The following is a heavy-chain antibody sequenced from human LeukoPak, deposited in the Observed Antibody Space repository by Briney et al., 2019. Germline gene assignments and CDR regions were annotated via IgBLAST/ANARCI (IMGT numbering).Heavy chain of an antibody. J-gene: IGHJ4*02. D-gene: IGHD3-22*01. CDR3: AKDLDYDSSGYPLSFDY. CDR1: GFTFSSYA. V-gene: IGHV3-23*01. Sequence: GGSLRLSCAASGFTFSSYAMSWVRQAPGKGLEWVSAISGSGGSTYYADSVKGRFTISRDNSKNTLYLQMNSLRAEDTAVYYCAKDLDYDSSGYPLSFDYWGQGTLVTVSS. CDR2: ISGSGGST.